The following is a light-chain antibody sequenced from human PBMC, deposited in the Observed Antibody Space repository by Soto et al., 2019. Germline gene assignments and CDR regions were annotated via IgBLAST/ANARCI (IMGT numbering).Light chain of an antibody. CDR2: GAS. CDR3: QQYGDSPPNT. Sequence: EIVLTQSPGTLSLSPGERATLSCRASQSVTSSYLAWYQLKPGQAPRVLIYGASNRATGIPDRFSGSVSGKDFTLTISRLEPEDFAVYFCQQYGDSPPNTFGQGTKVEI. J-gene: IGKJ2*01. V-gene: IGKV3-20*01. CDR1: QSVTSSY.